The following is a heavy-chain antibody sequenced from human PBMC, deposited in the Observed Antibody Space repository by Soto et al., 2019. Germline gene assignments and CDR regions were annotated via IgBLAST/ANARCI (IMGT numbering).Heavy chain of an antibody. J-gene: IGHJ2*01. CDR3: ARVPNEVVKFDL. Sequence: QVQLVESGGGVVQPGRSLRLSCAASGFSFSSYGMHWVRQAPGKGLEWVALIWYDGSNKYYADSVKGRFTISSDSSKNTLYLQMNSLRAEDTAVYYCARVPNEVVKFDLWGRGTLVTVSS. CDR1: GFSFSSYG. CDR2: IWYDGSNK. D-gene: IGHD3-22*01. V-gene: IGHV3-33*01.